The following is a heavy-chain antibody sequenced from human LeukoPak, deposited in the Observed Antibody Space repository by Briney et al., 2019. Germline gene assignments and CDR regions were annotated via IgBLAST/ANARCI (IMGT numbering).Heavy chain of an antibody. Sequence: AGGSLRLSCAASGFTFSSYGIHWVRQAPGKGLEWVAVIWYDGSNKYYADSVKGRFTISRDNSKNTMYLQMNSLRVEDTAVYYCARDLTHYFDYWGQGTLVTVSS. J-gene: IGHJ4*02. CDR2: IWYDGSNK. V-gene: IGHV3-33*01. CDR3: ARDLTHYFDY. CDR1: GFTFSSYG.